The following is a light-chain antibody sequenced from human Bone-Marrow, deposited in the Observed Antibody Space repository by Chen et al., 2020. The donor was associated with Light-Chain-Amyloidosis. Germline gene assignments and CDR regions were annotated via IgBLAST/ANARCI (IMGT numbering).Light chain of an antibody. V-gene: IGLV2-14*01. J-gene: IGLJ3*02. CDR3: QVWDRSSDRPV. CDR1: SSDVGAYNY. Sequence: QSALTQPASVSGSPGQSITISCTGTSSDVGAYNYVSWYQQHPGKAPKLMIYDVKNRPSGVSNRFSGSNAGNTATLTISRVEAGDEADYYCQVWDRSSDRPVFGGGTKLTVL. CDR2: DVK.